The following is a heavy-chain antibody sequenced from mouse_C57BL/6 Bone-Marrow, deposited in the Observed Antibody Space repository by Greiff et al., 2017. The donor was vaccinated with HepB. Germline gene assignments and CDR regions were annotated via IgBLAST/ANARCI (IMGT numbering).Heavy chain of an antibody. D-gene: IGHD1-1*01. Sequence: EVQLVESGGGLVKPGGSLKLSCAASGFTFSSYAMSWVRQTPEKRLEWVATISDGGSYTYYPDNVKGRFTISRDNAKNNLYLQMSHLKSEDTAMYYCARDKDGSSFYYAMDYWGQGTSVTVSS. V-gene: IGHV5-4*01. CDR2: ISDGGSYT. J-gene: IGHJ4*01. CDR1: GFTFSSYA. CDR3: ARDKDGSSFYYAMDY.